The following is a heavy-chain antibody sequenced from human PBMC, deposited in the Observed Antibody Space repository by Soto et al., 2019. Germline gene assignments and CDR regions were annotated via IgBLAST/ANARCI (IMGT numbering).Heavy chain of an antibody. CDR2: IGIAGDT. D-gene: IGHD3-22*01. CDR1: GFTFSNFD. CDR3: ARGEYYYDSSGYSPFDY. Sequence: EVQLVESGGGLVQPGGSLRLSCAASGFTFSNFDMRWVRQATGKGLEWVSAIGIAGDTYYPGSVKGRFTISRENAKNSLYLQMNNLRAGDTAVYYCARGEYYYDSSGYSPFDYWGQGTLVTVSS. J-gene: IGHJ4*02. V-gene: IGHV3-13*04.